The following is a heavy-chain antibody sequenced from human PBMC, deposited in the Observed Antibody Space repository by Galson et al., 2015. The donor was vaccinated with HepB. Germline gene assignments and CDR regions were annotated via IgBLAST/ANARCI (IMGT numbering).Heavy chain of an antibody. J-gene: IGHJ3*02. CDR1: GFTFSNAW. CDR2: IKSKTDGGTT. Sequence: SLRLSCAASGFTFSNAWMSWVRQAPGKGLEWVGRIKSKTDGGTTDYAAPVKGRFTISRDDSKNTLYLQMNSLKTEDTAVYYCTTDGTAMVHDAFEIWGQGTMVTVSS. D-gene: IGHD5-18*01. CDR3: TTDGTAMVHDAFEI. V-gene: IGHV3-15*01.